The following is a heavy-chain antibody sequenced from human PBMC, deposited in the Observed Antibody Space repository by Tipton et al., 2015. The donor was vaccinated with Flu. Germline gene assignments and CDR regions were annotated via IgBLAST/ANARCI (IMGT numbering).Heavy chain of an antibody. CDR3: ARGSSIEVSGRAADS. CDR2: ISADNGNT. Sequence: QLVQSGGAVERPGASVKVSCKASGYIFTNFGFNWVRQAPGQGLEWMGWISADNGNTKYAQKLQGRVTMTTDTFTNAAYMELRSLRSDDTAVYYCARGSSIEVSGRAADSWGQGTLVTVSS. J-gene: IGHJ4*02. D-gene: IGHD6-19*01. V-gene: IGHV1-18*01. CDR1: GYIFTNFG.